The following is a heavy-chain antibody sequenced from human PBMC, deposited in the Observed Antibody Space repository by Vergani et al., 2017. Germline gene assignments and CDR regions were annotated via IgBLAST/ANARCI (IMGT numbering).Heavy chain of an antibody. CDR2: IIPILGIA. D-gene: IGHD6-13*01. J-gene: IGHJ4*02. Sequence: QVQLVHSGAEVKKPGSSVKVSCKASGGTFSSYTISWVRQAPGQGLEWMGRIIPILGIANYAQKFQGRVTITADKSTSTAYMERSSLTSEATAVYYCASVSLSSSCYLVDYWGQGTLVTFSS. V-gene: IGHV1-69*02. CDR3: ASVSLSSSCYLVDY. CDR1: GGTFSSYT.